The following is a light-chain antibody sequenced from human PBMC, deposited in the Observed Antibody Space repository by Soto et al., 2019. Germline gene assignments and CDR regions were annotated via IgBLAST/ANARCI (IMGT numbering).Light chain of an antibody. CDR1: QGISSY. J-gene: IGKJ3*01. CDR3: QQLNSYPIT. Sequence: DIQLTQSPSFLSASVGDRLTITCRASQGISSYLAWYQQKPGKAHKLLIYAASTLQSGVPPSFSGSGSGTEFTLTISSLQPEDFATYYCQQLNSYPITFGPGTKVDI. CDR2: AAS. V-gene: IGKV1-9*01.